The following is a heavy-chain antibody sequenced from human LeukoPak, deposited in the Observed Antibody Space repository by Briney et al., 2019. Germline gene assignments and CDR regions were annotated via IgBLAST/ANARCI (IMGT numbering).Heavy chain of an antibody. CDR2: ISYLSSHV. Sequence: GGSLRLSCSASGFTFSDYDMNWVRQAPGRGLEWVSSISYLSSHVYYGDSVKGRFSISRDNAKNSLYLQMNSLGAEDTAIYYCGRAFPPLRTSSAGDLWGQGILVTVSS. CDR3: GRAFPPLRTSSAGDL. V-gene: IGHV3-21*01. CDR1: GFTFSDYD. J-gene: IGHJ4*02. D-gene: IGHD3-16*01.